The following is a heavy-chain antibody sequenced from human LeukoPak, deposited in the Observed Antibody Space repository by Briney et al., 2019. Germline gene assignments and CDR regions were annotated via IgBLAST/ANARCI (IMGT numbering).Heavy chain of an antibody. CDR1: GGSISSYY. V-gene: IGHV4-4*07. Sequence: SETLSLTCTVSGGSISSYYWSWFRQPAGKGLEWIGRIYTSGSTNYNPSLKSRVTMSVDTSENQFSLKLSSVTAADTAVYYCASHSRTTGYSSGWYPFDYWGQGTLVTVSS. CDR2: IYTSGST. D-gene: IGHD6-19*01. CDR3: ASHSRTTGYSSGWYPFDY. J-gene: IGHJ4*02.